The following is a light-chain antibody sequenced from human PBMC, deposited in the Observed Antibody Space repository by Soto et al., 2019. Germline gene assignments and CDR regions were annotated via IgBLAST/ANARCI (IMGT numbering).Light chain of an antibody. Sequence: DIQMTQSPSSLSASVGDRVTITCQANQDINNYLNWYQQTPGKAPKLLIYDASNLETGVPSRFSGSGSRTDFTFAISSLQPEDTGTYYCQQYDNVPPTLGQGTRLEIK. CDR1: QDINNY. J-gene: IGKJ5*01. CDR3: QQYDNVPPT. CDR2: DAS. V-gene: IGKV1-33*01.